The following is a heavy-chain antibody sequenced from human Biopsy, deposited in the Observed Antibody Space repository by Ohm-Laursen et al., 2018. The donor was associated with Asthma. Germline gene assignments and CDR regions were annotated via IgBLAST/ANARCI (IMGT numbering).Heavy chain of an antibody. CDR2: VSWNSGSI. CDR3: VKDIRLQLWGFDS. Sequence: SLRLPCAAPGFTFDDYAMHWVRQAPGKGLEWVSGVSWNSGSIDYADSVKGRFTISRDNAKNSLYLQMNSLRGADTALYYCVKDIRLQLWGFDSWGQGTLATVSS. CDR1: GFTFDDYA. V-gene: IGHV3-9*01. D-gene: IGHD6-13*01. J-gene: IGHJ4*02.